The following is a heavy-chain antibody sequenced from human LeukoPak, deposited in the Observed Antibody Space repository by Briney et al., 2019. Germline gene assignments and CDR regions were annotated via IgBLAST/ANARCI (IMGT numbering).Heavy chain of an antibody. Sequence: ASVKVSCKASGYTFTSYDINWVRQATVQGLEWMGWINPNSGNTGYAQKFQGRVTMTRNTSISTAYMELSSLRSEDTAVYYCARVSSSWYGYYYGMDVWGQGTTVTVSS. CDR3: ARVSSSWYGYYYGMDV. J-gene: IGHJ6*02. CDR2: INPNSGNT. D-gene: IGHD6-13*01. CDR1: GYTFTSYD. V-gene: IGHV1-8*01.